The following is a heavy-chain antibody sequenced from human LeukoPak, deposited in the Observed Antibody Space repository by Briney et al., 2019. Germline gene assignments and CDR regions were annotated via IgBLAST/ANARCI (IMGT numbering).Heavy chain of an antibody. CDR3: ARDPDGNSYVDY. D-gene: IGHD4-23*01. V-gene: IGHV4-59*01. CDR2: ISYTGST. Sequence: PSETLSLTCTVSGASIFSYYWTWIRQPPGKGLEWIGYISYTGSTNYNPSLKSRATISADSSENRFSLKVTSVTAADTAVYYCARDPDGNSYVDYWGQGTLVTVSS. J-gene: IGHJ4*02. CDR1: GASIFSYY.